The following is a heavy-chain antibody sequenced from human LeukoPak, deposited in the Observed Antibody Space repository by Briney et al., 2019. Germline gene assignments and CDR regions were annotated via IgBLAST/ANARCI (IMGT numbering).Heavy chain of an antibody. CDR3: ASSFDY. CDR1: GGSIISSNW. Sequence: SGTLSLTCTVSGGSIISSNWWTWVRQPPGKGLEWIGEIYHSGTTYYNPSLRSRVTISVDKSNNQFSLRLNSVTAADTAVYYCASSFDYWGQGTLVIVSS. V-gene: IGHV4-4*02. J-gene: IGHJ4*02. CDR2: IYHSGTT.